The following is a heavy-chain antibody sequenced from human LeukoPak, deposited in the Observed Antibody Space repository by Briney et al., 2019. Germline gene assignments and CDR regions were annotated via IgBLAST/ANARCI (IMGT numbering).Heavy chain of an antibody. J-gene: IGHJ4*02. CDR3: ARSDSWYSGSYYGY. D-gene: IGHD1-26*01. Sequence: ASVKVSCKASGYAFTSYGISWVRRAPGQGLEWMGWISAYNGNTNYAQKLQGRVTMTTDTSTSTAYMELRSLRPDDTAVYYCARSDSWYSGSYYGYWGQGTLVTVSS. V-gene: IGHV1-18*01. CDR2: ISAYNGNT. CDR1: GYAFTSYG.